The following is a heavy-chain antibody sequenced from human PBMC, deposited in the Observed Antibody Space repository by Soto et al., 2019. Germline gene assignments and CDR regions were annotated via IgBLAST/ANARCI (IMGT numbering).Heavy chain of an antibody. CDR3: ARGGYSYGYVDY. V-gene: IGHV1-2*04. CDR2: INPNSGGT. Sequence: ASVKVSCKXSGYTFTGYYMHWVRQAPGQGLEWMGWINPNSGGTNYAQKFQGWVTMTRDTSISTAYMELSRLRSDDTAVYYCARGGYSYGYVDYWGQGTLVTVSS. D-gene: IGHD5-18*01. CDR1: GYTFTGYY. J-gene: IGHJ4*02.